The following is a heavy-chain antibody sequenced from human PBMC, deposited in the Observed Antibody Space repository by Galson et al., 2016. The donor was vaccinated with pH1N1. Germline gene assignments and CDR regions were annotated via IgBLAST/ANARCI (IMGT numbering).Heavy chain of an antibody. CDR3: ARRGIGEFLYYFDY. J-gene: IGHJ4*02. Sequence: GGSISSSSYYWDWIRQPPGKGLEWIGSIYYSGSTYYNPSLKSRVTISVDTSKNQFSLKLSSVTAADTAVYYCARRGIGEFLYYFDYWGQGTLVTVSS. V-gene: IGHV4-39*01. CDR1: GGSISSSSYY. CDR2: IYYSGST. D-gene: IGHD3-10*01.